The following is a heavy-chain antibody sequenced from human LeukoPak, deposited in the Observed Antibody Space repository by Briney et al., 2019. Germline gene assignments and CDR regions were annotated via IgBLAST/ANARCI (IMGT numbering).Heavy chain of an antibody. CDR1: GYTLTELS. D-gene: IGHD2-21*02. Sequence: ASVTVSCKVSGYTLTELSMHWVRQAPGKGLEWMGGFDPEDGETIYAQKFQGRVTMTEDTSTDTAYMELSSLRSEDTAVYYCATDSAYCGGDCYSDAFDIWGQGTMVTVSS. CDR2: FDPEDGET. CDR3: ATDSAYCGGDCYSDAFDI. J-gene: IGHJ3*02. V-gene: IGHV1-24*01.